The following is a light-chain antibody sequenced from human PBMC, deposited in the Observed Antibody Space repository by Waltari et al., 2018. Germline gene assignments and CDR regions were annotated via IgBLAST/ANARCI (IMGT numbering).Light chain of an antibody. V-gene: IGKV3-15*01. CDR1: QRVNTN. Sequence: EIDVTQSPATLSVSPGKTVTLSCRASQRVNTNLAWYQQKPGQAPRLLIFAASTRAPGIPSRFGGSGSGTEFTLTIISLQFEDVGVYFCQQYNKWPPGGFGGGTKVEIE. J-gene: IGKJ4*01. CDR3: QQYNKWPPGG. CDR2: AAS.